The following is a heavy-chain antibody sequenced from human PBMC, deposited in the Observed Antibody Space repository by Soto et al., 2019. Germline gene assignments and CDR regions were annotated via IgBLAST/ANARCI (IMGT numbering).Heavy chain of an antibody. D-gene: IGHD3-10*01. CDR3: ARSRGSGTLYDMYV. CDR1: GFTFSSYW. Sequence: GGSLRLSCAASGFTFSSYWMSWVRQAPGKGLEWVANIKQDGSEKTYVDSVKGRFTISRDNAEKSLSLQMSSLRAEDTAVYYCARSRGSGTLYDMYVWGQGTTVTVSS. CDR2: IKQDGSEK. J-gene: IGHJ6*02. V-gene: IGHV3-7*01.